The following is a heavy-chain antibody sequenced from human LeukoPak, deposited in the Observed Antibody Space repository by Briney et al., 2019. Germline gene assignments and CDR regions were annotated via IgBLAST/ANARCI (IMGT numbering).Heavy chain of an antibody. Sequence: GASVKVSCKASGYTFTSYGISWVRQAPGQGLEWMGWISAYNGNTNYAQKLQGRVTMTTDTSTSTAYMELRSLRSDDTAVYYCASAYSSSWTVGWFDPWGQRTLVTVSS. J-gene: IGHJ5*02. CDR1: GYTFTSYG. V-gene: IGHV1-18*01. CDR3: ASAYSSSWTVGWFDP. D-gene: IGHD6-13*01. CDR2: ISAYNGNT.